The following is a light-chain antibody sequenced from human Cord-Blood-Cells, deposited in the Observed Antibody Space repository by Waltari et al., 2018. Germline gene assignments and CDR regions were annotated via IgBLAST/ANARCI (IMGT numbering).Light chain of an antibody. CDR3: SSYTSSSTWV. CDR1: SSDVGGYNS. J-gene: IGLJ3*02. Sequence: QSALTQPASVSGSPGQPITISCTGTSSDVGGYNSVSWYQQHPGNAPKLMIYDVSKRPSGVSNRFSGSKSGNTASLTISGLQAEDEADYYCSSYTSSSTWVFGGGTKLTVL. CDR2: DVS. V-gene: IGLV2-14*01.